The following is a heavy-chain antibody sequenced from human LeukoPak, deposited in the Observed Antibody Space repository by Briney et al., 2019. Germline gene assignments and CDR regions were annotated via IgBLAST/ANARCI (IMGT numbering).Heavy chain of an antibody. D-gene: IGHD6-19*01. V-gene: IGHV3-48*03. CDR1: GFTFSSYA. CDR3: ARVPGSSGWNYYFDY. Sequence: GGSLRLSCAAPGFTFSSYAMNWVRQAPGKGLEWVSYISSSGNTIYYADSVKGRFTSSRDNAKNSLNLQMNNLRAEDTAVYYCARVPGSSGWNYYFDYWGQGTLVTVSS. J-gene: IGHJ4*02. CDR2: ISSSGNTI.